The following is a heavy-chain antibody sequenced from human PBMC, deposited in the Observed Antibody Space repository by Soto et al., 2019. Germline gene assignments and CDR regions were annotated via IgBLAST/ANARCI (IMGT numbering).Heavy chain of an antibody. D-gene: IGHD3-10*01. CDR2: ISAYNGNT. CDR1: GYTFISYG. CDR3: ARGRKLLWFGELLNDFDY. J-gene: IGHJ4*02. Sequence: ASVKVSCKASGYTFISYGISWVRQAPGQGLEWMGWISAYNGNTNYAQKLQGRVTMTTDTSTSTAYMELRSLRSDDTAVYYCARGRKLLWFGELLNDFDYWGQGTLVTVSS. V-gene: IGHV1-18*01.